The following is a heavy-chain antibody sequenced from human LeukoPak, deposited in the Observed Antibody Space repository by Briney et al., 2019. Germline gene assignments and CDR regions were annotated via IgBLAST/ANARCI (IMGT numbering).Heavy chain of an antibody. Sequence: ASVKVSCKASGYTFTGYYMHWVRQAPGQGLEWMGWINPNSGGTNYAQKFQGRVTMTRDTSISTAYMELSRLRSDDTAVYYCARDLRDRFNWFDPWGQGTLVTVSS. V-gene: IGHV1-2*02. CDR2: INPNSGGT. J-gene: IGHJ5*02. CDR3: ARDLRDRFNWFDP. CDR1: GYTFTGYY.